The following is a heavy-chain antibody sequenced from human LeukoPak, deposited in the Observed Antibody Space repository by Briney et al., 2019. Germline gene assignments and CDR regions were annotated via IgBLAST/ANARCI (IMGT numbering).Heavy chain of an antibody. CDR2: ISGSGGGT. V-gene: IGHV3-23*01. D-gene: IGHD3-10*01. CDR1: GITLSNYG. CDR3: RGVVIRVFLVGFHKEAYYFDS. Sequence: GGSLRLSCAVSGITLSNYGMSWVRQAPGKGLEWVAGISGSGGGTNYADSVKGRFTISRDNPKNTLFLQMNSLRVEDTAVYAKRGVVIRVFLVGFHKEAYYFDSWGQGALVTVSP. J-gene: IGHJ4*02.